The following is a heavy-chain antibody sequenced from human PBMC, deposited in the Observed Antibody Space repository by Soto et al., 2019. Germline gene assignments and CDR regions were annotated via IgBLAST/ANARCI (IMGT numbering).Heavy chain of an antibody. CDR2: IYYSGST. CDR1: GGSISSSSYY. V-gene: IGHV4-39*01. CDR3: ARHVTERVATIRY. D-gene: IGHD5-12*01. Sequence: QLQLQESGPGLVKPSETLSLTCTVSGGSISSSSYYWGWIRQPPGKGLEWIGSIYYSGSTYYNPSLKSRVTISVDTSKNQFALKLSSVTAADTAVYYWARHVTERVATIRYWGQGTLVTVSS. J-gene: IGHJ4*02.